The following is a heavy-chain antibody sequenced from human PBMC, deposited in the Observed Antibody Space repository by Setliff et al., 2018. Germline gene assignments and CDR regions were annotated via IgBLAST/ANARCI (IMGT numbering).Heavy chain of an antibody. V-gene: IGHV5-51*01. D-gene: IGHD2-15*01. J-gene: IGHJ6*03. CDR1: GYSFTSYW. Sequence: GESLKISCKGSGYSFTSYWIGWVRQMPGKGLEWMGIIYPGDSDTRYSPSFQGQVTISADKSISTAYLQWSSLKASDRAVYYCARIRLCGGRVICPPGRYVDVWGKGTTVTVSS. CDR2: IYPGDSDT. CDR3: ARIRLCGGRVICPPGRYVDV.